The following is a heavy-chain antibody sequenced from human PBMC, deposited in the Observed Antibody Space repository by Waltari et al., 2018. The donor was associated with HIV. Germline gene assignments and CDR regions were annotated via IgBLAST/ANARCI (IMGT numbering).Heavy chain of an antibody. CDR3: ATGGGTAASQLYDLDV. Sequence: QVQLIQSGAEVKKPGASVKVSCKVFGYTLTELSMHWVRPAPGKGLEWRGGFDPEDDETIYAQKFQGRVTRTEDTATGSAYMELSSLTSEDTAVYYCATGGGTAASQLYDLDVWGQGTTVTVSS. CDR1: GYTLTELS. J-gene: IGHJ6*02. V-gene: IGHV1-24*01. CDR2: FDPEDDET. D-gene: IGHD1-1*01.